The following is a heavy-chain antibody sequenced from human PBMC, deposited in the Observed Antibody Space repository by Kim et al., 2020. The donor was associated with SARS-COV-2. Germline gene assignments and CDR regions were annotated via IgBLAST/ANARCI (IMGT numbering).Heavy chain of an antibody. V-gene: IGHV2-5*05. Sequence: RYDASLKSRLTITKDTSNNQVVLTMTNMDPVDTATYYCAHRTTVGLRFQHWGQGTLVTVSS. CDR3: AHRTTVGLRFQH. D-gene: IGHD4-17*01. J-gene: IGHJ1*01.